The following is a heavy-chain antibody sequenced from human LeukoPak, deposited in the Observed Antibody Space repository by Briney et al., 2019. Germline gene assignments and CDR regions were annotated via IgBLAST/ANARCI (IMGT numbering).Heavy chain of an antibody. CDR3: ARFGSFRGVSWDEY. CDR2: IYYSGST. Sequence: SETLSLTCTVSGGSISSYYWSWTRQPPGKGLEWIGYIYYSGSTYYNPSLQSRVTISVDTSKNQFSLKLTSVTAADTAVYYCARFGSFRGVSWDEYWGQGTLVTVSS. CDR1: GGSISSYY. V-gene: IGHV4-59*08. D-gene: IGHD3-10*01. J-gene: IGHJ4*02.